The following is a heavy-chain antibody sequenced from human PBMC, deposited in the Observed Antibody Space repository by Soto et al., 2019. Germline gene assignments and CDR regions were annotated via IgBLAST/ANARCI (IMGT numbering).Heavy chain of an antibody. V-gene: IGHV2-70*01. D-gene: IGHD2-21*02. Sequence: SGPTLVNPAQTLTLTCSFSDFSLTTSGLSLTWIRQPPGKALEWLALIDWDDEKYYTTSLKTRLTISKVTSKNQVVLTMTNVDPMDTATYYCERIRVTGSPYYYYGMDVWGLGTTVTVSS. CDR1: DFSLTTSGLS. J-gene: IGHJ6*02. CDR3: ERIRVTGSPYYYYGMDV. CDR2: IDWDDEK.